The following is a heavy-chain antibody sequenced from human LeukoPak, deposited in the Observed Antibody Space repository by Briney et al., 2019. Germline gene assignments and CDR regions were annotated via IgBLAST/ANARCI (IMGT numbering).Heavy chain of an antibody. D-gene: IGHD3-3*01. CDR1: GFTFSSFA. CDR3: ARADPIYDFWSGGDF. CDR2: ISSSSNVI. J-gene: IGHJ4*02. Sequence: GGSLRLSCVSGGFTFSSFAMNWVRQAPGKGLQWVAYISSSSNVILYADSVKGRFIISRDNAKNLLYLQMDSLRVDDTALYYCARADPIYDFWSGGDFWGQGTLVSVS. V-gene: IGHV3-48*01.